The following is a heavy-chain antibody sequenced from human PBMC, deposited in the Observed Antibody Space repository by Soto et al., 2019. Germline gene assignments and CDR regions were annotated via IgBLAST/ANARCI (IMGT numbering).Heavy chain of an antibody. CDR1: GFTVSSNY. J-gene: IGHJ5*02. Sequence: PGGSLRLSCAASGFTVSSNYMNWVRQAPGKGLEWVSSISSSSSYIYYADSVKGRFTISRDNAKNSLYLQMNSLRAEDTAVYYCASRGDYYYDSSGYPPGPWGQGTLVTVSS. CDR2: ISSSSSYI. CDR3: ASRGDYYYDSSGYPPGP. V-gene: IGHV3-21*01. D-gene: IGHD3-22*01.